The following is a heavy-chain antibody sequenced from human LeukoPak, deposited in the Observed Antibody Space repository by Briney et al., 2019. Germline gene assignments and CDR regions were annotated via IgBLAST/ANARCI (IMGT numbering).Heavy chain of an antibody. CDR1: GGSIRTYY. D-gene: IGHD6-13*01. CDR2: IYYSGST. V-gene: IGHV4-59*01. J-gene: IGHJ5*02. CDR3: ARQEQQLIYNWFDP. Sequence: PSETLSLTCTVSGGSIRTYYWSWIRQPPGKGLEWIGYIYYSGSTNYNPSLKSRVTISVDTSKNQFSLKLSSVTAADTAVYYCARQEQQLIYNWFDPWGQGTLVTVSS.